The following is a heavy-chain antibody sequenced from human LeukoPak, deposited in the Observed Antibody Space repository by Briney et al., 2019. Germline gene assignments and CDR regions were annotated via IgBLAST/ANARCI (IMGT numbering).Heavy chain of an antibody. D-gene: IGHD3-22*01. V-gene: IGHV3-48*02. J-gene: IGHJ4*02. CDR3: ARANCYDSRAPFDY. Sequence: TGGSLRLSCAASGFTFSSYSMTWVRQAPGKGLEWVSYISSSSSTIYYADSVKGRFTISRDNAKNSLYLQMNSLRDEDTAVYYCARANCYDSRAPFDYWGQGALVTVSS. CDR1: GFTFSSYS. CDR2: ISSSSSTI.